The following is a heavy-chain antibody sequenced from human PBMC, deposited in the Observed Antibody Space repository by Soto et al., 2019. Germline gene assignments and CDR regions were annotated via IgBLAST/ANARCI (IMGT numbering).Heavy chain of an antibody. V-gene: IGHV1-18*01. CDR2: IATSNSNR. CDR3: ARVVRGVVNWFDP. J-gene: IGHJ5*02. D-gene: IGHD3-10*01. CDR1: GDTFSNFG. Sequence: HLVQSGPEVKKPGASITFSCKTSGDTFSNFGLSWVRQAPGQGLEWMGWIATSNSNRNYAQKFQGRLTLTTDTSTSTAYMELKNLGYDDTAVYYCARVVRGVVNWFDPWGQGTLVTVSS.